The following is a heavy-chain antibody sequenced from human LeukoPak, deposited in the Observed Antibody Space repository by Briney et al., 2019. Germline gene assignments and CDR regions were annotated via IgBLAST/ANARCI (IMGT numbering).Heavy chain of an antibody. CDR1: GFTFSSYW. J-gene: IGHJ5*02. CDR3: AKDLIAAAELGWFDP. CDR2: IKQDGSEK. Sequence: PGGSLRLSCAASGFTFSSYWMSWVRQAPGKGLEWVANIKQDGSEKYYVDSVKGRFTISRDNSKNTLYLQMNSLRAEDTAVYYCAKDLIAAAELGWFDPWGQGTLVTVSS. D-gene: IGHD6-13*01. V-gene: IGHV3-7*03.